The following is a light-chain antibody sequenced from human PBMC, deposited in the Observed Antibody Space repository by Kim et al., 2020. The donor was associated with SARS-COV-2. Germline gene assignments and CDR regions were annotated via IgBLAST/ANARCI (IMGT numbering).Light chain of an antibody. CDR2: STN. J-gene: IGLJ3*02. CDR3: LLHYGATQL. Sequence: PGGTVTLPCASSTGAVTSAHYPNWFQQKHGQTPRPLIDSTNNKHSWTPARFSASLLGGRAALTLSAVQPEDEAIYYCLLHYGATQLFGAGTQLTVL. CDR1: TGAVTSAHY. V-gene: IGLV7-43*01.